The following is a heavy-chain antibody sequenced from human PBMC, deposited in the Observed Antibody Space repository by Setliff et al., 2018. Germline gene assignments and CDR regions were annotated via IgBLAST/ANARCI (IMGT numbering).Heavy chain of an antibody. V-gene: IGHV4-39*07. CDR2: IYFGGNT. D-gene: IGHD1-26*01. CDR1: GGSISDNGYF. CDR3: ARDASASDGRNAFDI. J-gene: IGHJ3*02. Sequence: KTSETLSLTCTVPGGSISDNGYFWGWVRQPPGKGLEWIGNIYFGGNTYFNPSFKSRVTMSIDTSNSQFSLKLSSVTAADTAIYYCARDASASDGRNAFDIW.